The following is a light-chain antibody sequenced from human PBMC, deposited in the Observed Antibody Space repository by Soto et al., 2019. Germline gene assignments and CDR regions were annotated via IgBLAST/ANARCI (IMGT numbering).Light chain of an antibody. Sequence: AIQMTQSPSSLSASVGDRVTITCRASQYIRHDLGWYQQKPGKAPKLLIYTASTLESGVPSGFSGSGSGTDFSLTITSLQPEDFATYYCLQDYTYPWTFGQGTKVEIK. CDR2: TAS. J-gene: IGKJ1*01. CDR3: LQDYTYPWT. CDR1: QYIRHD. V-gene: IGKV1-6*01.